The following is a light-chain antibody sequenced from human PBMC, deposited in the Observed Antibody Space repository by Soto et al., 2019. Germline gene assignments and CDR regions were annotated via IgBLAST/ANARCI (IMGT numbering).Light chain of an antibody. CDR1: QTVYSN. Sequence: EIVMTQSPATLSVSPGERATLSCRASQTVYSNVAWYQQRPGQAPRLLIYRASSRAIDIPARFSGSGSGTDFSLTISSLQPEDVATYYCQQYERYPPSFGGGTKLEI. CDR2: RAS. J-gene: IGKJ4*01. V-gene: IGKV3-15*01. CDR3: QQYERYPPS.